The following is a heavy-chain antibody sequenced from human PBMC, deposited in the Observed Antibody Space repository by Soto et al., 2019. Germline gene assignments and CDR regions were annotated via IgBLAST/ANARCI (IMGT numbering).Heavy chain of an antibody. J-gene: IGHJ3*02. V-gene: IGHV3-15*01. CDR1: GFTFSNAW. D-gene: IGHD2-2*01. Sequence: EVQLVESGGGLVKPGGSLRLSCAASGFTFSNAWMSWVRQAPGKGLEWVGRIKRKTDGGTTDYAAPVKGRFTISRDDSKNTLYLQMNSLKTEDTAVYYCTTEVGDIVVVPAASDAFDIWGQGTMVTVSS. CDR2: IKRKTDGGTT. CDR3: TTEVGDIVVVPAASDAFDI.